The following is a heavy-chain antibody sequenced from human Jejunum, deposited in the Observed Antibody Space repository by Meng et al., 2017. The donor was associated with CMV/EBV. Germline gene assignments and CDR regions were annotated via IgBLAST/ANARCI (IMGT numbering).Heavy chain of an antibody. D-gene: IGHD5-12*01. Sequence: SGVSISHYYWSWIRQSPGKGLEWIGYIHSSGPASYNPSLKSRVSMSLDTSKNRFSLKLTSVTAADTAVYYCARDRGYSHGYELAYWGQGTLVTVSS. CDR1: GVSISHYY. J-gene: IGHJ4*02. V-gene: IGHV4-59*01. CDR2: IHSSGPA. CDR3: ARDRGYSHGYELAY.